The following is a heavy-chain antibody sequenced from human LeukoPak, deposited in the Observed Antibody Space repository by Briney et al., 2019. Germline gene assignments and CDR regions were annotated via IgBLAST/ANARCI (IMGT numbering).Heavy chain of an antibody. Sequence: ASVKVSCKASGYTFTGYYMHWVRQAPGQGLEWMGWINPSSGGTNYAQKFQGRVTMTRDTSISTAYMELSRLRSDDTAVYYCARVRYYDSIDYWGQGTLVTVSS. CDR2: INPSSGGT. CDR3: ARVRYYDSIDY. V-gene: IGHV1-2*02. CDR1: GYTFTGYY. D-gene: IGHD3-22*01. J-gene: IGHJ4*02.